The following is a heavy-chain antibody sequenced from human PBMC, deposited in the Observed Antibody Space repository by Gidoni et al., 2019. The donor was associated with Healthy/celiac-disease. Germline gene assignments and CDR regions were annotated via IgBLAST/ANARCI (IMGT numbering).Heavy chain of an antibody. Sequence: EVQLLESGGGLVQPGGSLRLSCAASGFTFSSYAMSWVRQAPGKGLEGVSASSGSGGSTYYADSVKGRFTISRDNSKNTLYLQMNSLRAEDTAVYYCAKSGDYSGFARDWGQGTLVTVSS. CDR1: GFTFSSYA. J-gene: IGHJ4*02. D-gene: IGHD4-17*01. CDR3: AKSGDYSGFARD. CDR2: SSGSGGST. V-gene: IGHV3-23*01.